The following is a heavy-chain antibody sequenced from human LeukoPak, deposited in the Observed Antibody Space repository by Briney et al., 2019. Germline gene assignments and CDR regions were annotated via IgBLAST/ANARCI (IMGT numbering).Heavy chain of an antibody. D-gene: IGHD3-3*01. V-gene: IGHV4-61*02. Sequence: PSETLSLTCTASGGSISRGSYYWSWIRQPAGKGLEWIGRIYTSGSTNYNPSLKSRVTISVDTSKNQFSLKLSSVTAADTAVYDCARDSIGITIFGDAFDCWGQGTMVTVSS. CDR3: ARDSIGITIFGDAFDC. CDR1: GGSISRGSYY. CDR2: IYTSGST. J-gene: IGHJ3*01.